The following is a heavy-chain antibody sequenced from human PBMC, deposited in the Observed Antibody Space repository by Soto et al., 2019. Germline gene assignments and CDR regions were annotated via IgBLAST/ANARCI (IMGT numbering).Heavy chain of an antibody. CDR1: GGSISSYY. CDR2: IFYSGST. J-gene: IGHJ4*02. CDR3: ARGMRGDLIWALY. V-gene: IGHV4-59*01. D-gene: IGHD3-10*01. Sequence: PSETLSLTCTVSGGSISSYYWSWIRQPPGKGLEWIGYIFYSGSTTYNPSLKSRVTISVDTSKNQFSLKLSSVTAADTAVYYCARGMRGDLIWALYGGQGTLVTVSS.